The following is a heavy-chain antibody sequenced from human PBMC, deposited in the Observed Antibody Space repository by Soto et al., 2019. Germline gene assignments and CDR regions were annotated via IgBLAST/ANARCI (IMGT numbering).Heavy chain of an antibody. J-gene: IGHJ4*02. Sequence: PSETLSLTCTVSGGSISSGDYYWSWLRQPPGKGLEWIGYIYYSGSTYYNPSLKSRVSISLDTSKNQFSLKLNSLTAADMAVYYCMRGGSSGWPGTIYWGRGTLVTVSS. CDR1: GGSISSGDYY. D-gene: IGHD6-19*01. CDR3: MRGGSSGWPGTIY. V-gene: IGHV4-30-4*02. CDR2: IYYSGST.